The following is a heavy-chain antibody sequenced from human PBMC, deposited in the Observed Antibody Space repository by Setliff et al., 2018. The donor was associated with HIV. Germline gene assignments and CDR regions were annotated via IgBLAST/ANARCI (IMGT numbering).Heavy chain of an antibody. CDR3: ASRAVAASDY. CDR1: GGSISSGGYY. D-gene: IGHD6-19*01. V-gene: IGHV4-31*11. J-gene: IGHJ4*02. Sequence: SETLSLTCAVFGGSISSGGYYWSWIRQHPGKGLEWIGYIYYSGSTYYNPSLKSRLTISLDTSKNQFSLNLSSVTAADTAVYYCASRAVAASDYWGQGTLVTVSS. CDR2: IYYSGST.